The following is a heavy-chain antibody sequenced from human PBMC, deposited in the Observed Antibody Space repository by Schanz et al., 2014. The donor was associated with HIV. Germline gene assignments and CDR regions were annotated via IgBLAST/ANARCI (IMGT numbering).Heavy chain of an antibody. CDR1: GFTFSSYG. J-gene: IGHJ5*02. CDR3: AKDSTYDILAGYYKGGNWFDP. CDR2: ISYDGSNK. Sequence: QVQLVESGGGVVQPGRSLRLSCAASGFTFSSYGMHWVRQAPGKGLEWVSVISYDGSNKYYADSVKGRFTISRDNSKNELYLQMNSLRAEDTAVYYCAKDSTYDILAGYYKGGNWFDPWGQGTLVTVSS. D-gene: IGHD3-9*01. V-gene: IGHV3-30*18.